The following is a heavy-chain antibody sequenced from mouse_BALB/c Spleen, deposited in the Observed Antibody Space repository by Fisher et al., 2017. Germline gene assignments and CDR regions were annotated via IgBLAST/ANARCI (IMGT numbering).Heavy chain of an antibody. J-gene: IGHJ4*01. CDR3: AREDLYYGYEDAMDY. V-gene: IGHV1-26*01. Sequence: KFKGKAILTVDKSSSTAYMELRSLTSEDSAVYYCAREDLYYGYEDAMDYWGQGTSVTVSS. D-gene: IGHD1-2*01.